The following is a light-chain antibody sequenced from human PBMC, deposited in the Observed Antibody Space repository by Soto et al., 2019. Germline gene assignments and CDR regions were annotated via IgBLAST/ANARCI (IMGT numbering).Light chain of an antibody. J-gene: IGKJ4*01. CDR2: RAS. CDR3: QQALS. V-gene: IGKV3D-7*01. CDR1: QSVSRYY. Sequence: TVVTQSPATLSLYPGERATLSCRASQSVSRYYFAWYQHKPGQAPRLLSYRASTSSPGIPARFSGSGSGTDVPLTIKSLQLEDFEFYYCQQALSFGGGTRVAI.